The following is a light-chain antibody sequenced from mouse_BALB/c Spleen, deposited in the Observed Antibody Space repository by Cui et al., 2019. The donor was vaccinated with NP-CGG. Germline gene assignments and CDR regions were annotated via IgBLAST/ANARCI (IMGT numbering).Light chain of an antibody. Sequence: VTQESALTTSPGETVTLTCRSSTGAVTTSNYANWVQENPDHLFTGLIGVINNRVPGVPARFSGSLIGDKAALTITGAQTEDEAIYFCALWYSNHWVFGGGTKLTVL. J-gene: IGLJ1*01. CDR2: VIN. V-gene: IGLV1*01. CDR1: TGAVTTSNY. CDR3: ALWYSNHWV.